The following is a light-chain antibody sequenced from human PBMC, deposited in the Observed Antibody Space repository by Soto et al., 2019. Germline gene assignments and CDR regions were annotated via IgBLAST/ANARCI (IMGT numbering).Light chain of an antibody. CDR3: QQYNNWPPLT. CDR1: QSFSSN. V-gene: IGKV3-15*01. Sequence: EIVMTQSPATLSVSPGERATLSCRASQSFSSNLAWYQQKPGQAPRLLIYGASTRATGIPARFSGSGSGTEFTLTISSLLSEDFAVYYCQQYNNWPPLTFGQGTKVDI. J-gene: IGKJ1*01. CDR2: GAS.